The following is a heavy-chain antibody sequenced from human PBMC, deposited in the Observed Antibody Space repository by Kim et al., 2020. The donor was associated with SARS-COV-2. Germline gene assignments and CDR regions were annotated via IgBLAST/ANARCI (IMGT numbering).Heavy chain of an antibody. CDR2: MNPKSGNT. D-gene: IGHD6-6*01. CDR3: ARGYSSSSQLYFFYMDV. V-gene: IGHV1-8*01. CDR1: GYTFSSFD. Sequence: ASVKVSCKASGYTFSSFDINWVRQATGQGLEWMGWMNPKSGNTGYAQRFKGRVTLTRSTSESTAYMELSSLRFEDTAVYYCARGYSSSSQLYFFYMDVWGKGTTVTVS. J-gene: IGHJ6*03.